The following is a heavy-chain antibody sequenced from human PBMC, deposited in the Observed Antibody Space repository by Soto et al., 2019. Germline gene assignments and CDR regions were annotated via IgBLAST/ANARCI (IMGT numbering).Heavy chain of an antibody. J-gene: IGHJ6*02. D-gene: IGHD2-21*01. CDR3: SGIGEDVYYGMDV. CDR2: IYSRGDT. CDR1: GGSMRSYY. Sequence: PSETLALTCRVSGGSMRSYYWNWLRQPAGKGLEWIGRIYSRGDTNYNPAVKSRVTMSVDTSKNEFSLRLNSVTAADTAVYYCSGIGEDVYYGMDVWGQGTTVTVSS. V-gene: IGHV4-4*07.